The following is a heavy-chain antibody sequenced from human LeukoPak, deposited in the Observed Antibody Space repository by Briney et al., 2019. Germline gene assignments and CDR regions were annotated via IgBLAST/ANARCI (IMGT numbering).Heavy chain of an antibody. CDR2: INHSRST. D-gene: IGHD2-15*01. CDR1: GGSFSGYY. CDR3: ARGGVVAATLRQYGMDV. V-gene: IGHV4-34*01. J-gene: IGHJ6*02. Sequence: PSETLSLTCAVYGGSFSGYYWNWLRQPPGKGLEHLGEINHSRSTNYNPSLNSRVTISVDTSKNQFPLKLSSVTAADTAVYYCARGGVVAATLRQYGMDVWGQGTTVTVSS.